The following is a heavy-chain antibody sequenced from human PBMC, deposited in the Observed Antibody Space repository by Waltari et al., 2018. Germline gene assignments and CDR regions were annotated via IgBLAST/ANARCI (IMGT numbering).Heavy chain of an antibody. D-gene: IGHD6-13*01. CDR3: ARTFSSIAAAGTYFDY. V-gene: IGHV1-2*02. CDR2: INPNSGGT. Sequence: QVQLVQSGAEVKKPGASVKVSCKASGYTFTGYYMHCVRPAPGQGLEGMGWINPNSGGTNYAQKFQGRVTMTRDTSISTAYMELSRLRSDDTAVYYCARTFSSIAAAGTYFDYWGQGTLVTVSS. J-gene: IGHJ4*02. CDR1: GYTFTGYY.